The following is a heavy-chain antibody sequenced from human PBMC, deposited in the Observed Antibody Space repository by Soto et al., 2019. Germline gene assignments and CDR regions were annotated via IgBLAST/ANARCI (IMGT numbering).Heavy chain of an antibody. CDR3: AKVVVVLTDDLDY. J-gene: IGHJ4*02. V-gene: IGHV3-23*01. D-gene: IGHD2-21*02. CDR1: GFTFSSSA. Sequence: EVQLLESGGGLVQPGGSLRLSCAASGFTFSSSAMSWVRQAPGKGLEWVSAISGSGGNTYYADSVKGRFTISRDNSKKTLYLQMNSLRAEDTAVYFCAKVVVVLTDDLDYWGQGTLVTVSS. CDR2: ISGSGGNT.